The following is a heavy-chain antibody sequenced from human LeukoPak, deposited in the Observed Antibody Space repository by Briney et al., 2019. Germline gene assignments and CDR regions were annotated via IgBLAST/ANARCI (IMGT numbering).Heavy chain of an antibody. CDR3: ARSTVSIAAAKGRFDP. J-gene: IGHJ5*02. CDR1: GGSISSYY. Sequence: SETLSLTFTVSGGSISSYYWSWIRQPPGKGLEWIGYIYYSGSTNYNPSLKSRVTISVDTPKNQFSLKLSSVTAADTAVYYCARSTVSIAAAKGRFDPWGQGTLVTVSS. V-gene: IGHV4-59*01. D-gene: IGHD6-13*01. CDR2: IYYSGST.